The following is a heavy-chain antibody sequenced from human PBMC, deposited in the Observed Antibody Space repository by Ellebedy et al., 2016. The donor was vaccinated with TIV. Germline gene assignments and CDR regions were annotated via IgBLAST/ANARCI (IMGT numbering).Heavy chain of an antibody. V-gene: IGHV4-61*01. CDR2: IYYSGIT. Sequence: SETLSLTXAVSGGSVSSDNHYWSWIRQPPGKGLEWIGYIYYSGITNYNPSVKSRLTMSLDTSRNRFSLNLRSVTAADTAVYYCATERRSGYPDVAYYFDFWGQGTLVSVSS. CDR3: ATERRSGYPDVAYYFDF. J-gene: IGHJ4*02. CDR1: GGSVSSDNHY. D-gene: IGHD3-3*01.